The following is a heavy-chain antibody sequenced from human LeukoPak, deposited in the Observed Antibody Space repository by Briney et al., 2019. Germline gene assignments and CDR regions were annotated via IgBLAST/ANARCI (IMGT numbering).Heavy chain of an antibody. D-gene: IGHD3-10*01. CDR1: GFTFSSYW. CDR3: ARLRHYYYMDV. CDR2: IKEDGSEK. J-gene: IGHJ6*03. Sequence: GGSLRLSCEASGFTFSSYWMSWVRQAPGKGLEWVANIKEDGSEKYYVDSAKGRFTISRDNAKNSLYLQMNSLRAEDTAVYYCARLRHYYYMDVWGKGTTVTVSS. V-gene: IGHV3-7*01.